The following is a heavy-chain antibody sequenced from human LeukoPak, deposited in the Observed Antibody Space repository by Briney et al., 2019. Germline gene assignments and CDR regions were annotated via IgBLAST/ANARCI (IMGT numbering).Heavy chain of an antibody. V-gene: IGHV3-11*03. J-gene: IGHJ4*02. CDR1: GFSFSDNY. CDR3: ATHAAQYSTFDY. CDR2: ISSGSSYT. Sequence: PGGSLRLSCAASGFSFSDNYMSWIRQAPGKGLESVSYISSGSSYTNYAGSVKGRFTISRDNAKNSLFLQMNSLRAEDTAVYYCATHAAQYSTFDYWGQGTLVTVSS. D-gene: IGHD2/OR15-2a*01.